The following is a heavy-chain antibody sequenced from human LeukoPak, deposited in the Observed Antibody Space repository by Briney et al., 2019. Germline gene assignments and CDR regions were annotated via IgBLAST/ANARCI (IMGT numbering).Heavy chain of an antibody. CDR1: GFTFSDYY. Sequence: GGSLRLSCAASGFTFSDYYMSWIRQAPGKGLEWVSYISSSGSTIYYADSVKGRFTISRDNAKNSLYLQMNSLRAEDTAVYYCARMSATVTPDGTRYYYYYGMDVWGQGTTVTVSS. J-gene: IGHJ6*02. D-gene: IGHD4-17*01. CDR3: ARMSATVTPDGTRYYYYYGMDV. CDR2: ISSSGSTI. V-gene: IGHV3-11*01.